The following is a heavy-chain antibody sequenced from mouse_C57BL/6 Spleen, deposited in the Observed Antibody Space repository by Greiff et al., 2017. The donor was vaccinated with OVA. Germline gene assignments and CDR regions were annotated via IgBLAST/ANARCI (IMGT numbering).Heavy chain of an antibody. V-gene: IGHV1-74*01. CDR1: GYPFTSYW. D-gene: IGHD1-1*01. CDR3: ARPYYYGSSYDWYVDV. J-gene: IGHJ1*03. CDR2: IHPSDSDT. Sequence: QVQLQQPGAELVKPGASVKVSCKASGYPFTSYWMHWVKQRPGQGLEWIGRIHPSDSDTNYNQKFKGKATLTVAKSSSTAYMQLSSLTSEDSAVDDCARPYYYGSSYDWYVDVWGTGTTVTVSS.